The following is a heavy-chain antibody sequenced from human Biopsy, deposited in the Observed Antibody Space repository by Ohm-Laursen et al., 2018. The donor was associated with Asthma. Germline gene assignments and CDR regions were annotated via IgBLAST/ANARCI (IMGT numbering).Heavy chain of an antibody. J-gene: IGHJ5*02. V-gene: IGHV4-34*01. CDR1: GGSFSGYY. CDR3: ARAGQCSSTSCYNPGWFDP. CDR2: INHSGST. Sequence: TLSLTCTVYGGSFSGYYWSWIRQPPGKGLEWIGEINHSGSTNYNPSLKSRVAISVDTSKNQFSLKLSSVTAADTAVYYCARAGQCSSTSCYNPGWFDPWGQGTLVTVSS. D-gene: IGHD2-2*01.